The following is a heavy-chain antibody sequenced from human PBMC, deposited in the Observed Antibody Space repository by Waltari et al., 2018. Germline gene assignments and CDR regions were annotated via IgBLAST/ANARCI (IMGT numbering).Heavy chain of an antibody. Sequence: EVQLLESGGDLVQPGGSLRLSCAASGFTFSGNAMSWVRQTPGKGREWVSSVSACGGSTYYADAVKGRFSVSRDNSNNTVYLQMNSLRAEDTAIYYCAKQAGTNFYGIDYWGQGTLVTVSS. V-gene: IGHV3-23*01. D-gene: IGHD1-1*01. CDR3: AKQAGTNFYGIDY. CDR1: GFTFSGNA. CDR2: VSACGGST. J-gene: IGHJ4*02.